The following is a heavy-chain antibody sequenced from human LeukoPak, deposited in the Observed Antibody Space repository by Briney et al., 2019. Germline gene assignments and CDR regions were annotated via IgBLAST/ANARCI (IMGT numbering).Heavy chain of an antibody. J-gene: IGHJ3*02. CDR3: ARHDSSGPYNAFDI. D-gene: IGHD3-22*01. Sequence: SETLSLTCTVSGSSISSSSYYWGWIRQPPGKGLEWIGRIYYRGSTYYNPSLKSRVTISVDTSKNQFSLKLSSVTAADTAVYYCARHDSSGPYNAFDIWGQGTMVTVSS. CDR2: IYYRGST. CDR1: GSSISSSSYY. V-gene: IGHV4-39*01.